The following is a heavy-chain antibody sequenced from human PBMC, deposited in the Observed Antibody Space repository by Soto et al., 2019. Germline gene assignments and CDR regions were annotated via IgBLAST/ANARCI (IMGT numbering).Heavy chain of an antibody. CDR3: ARGRLSEWELVPSYFDY. CDR1: GFTFSSYA. J-gene: IGHJ4*02. Sequence: SLRLSCAASGFTFSSYAMSWVRQAPGKGLEWVSAISGGGGSTYYADSVKGRFTISRDNSKSIAYLQMNSLETEDTAVYYCARGRLSEWELVPSYFDYWGQGTLVTVSS. D-gene: IGHD1-26*01. V-gene: IGHV3-23*01. CDR2: ISGGGGST.